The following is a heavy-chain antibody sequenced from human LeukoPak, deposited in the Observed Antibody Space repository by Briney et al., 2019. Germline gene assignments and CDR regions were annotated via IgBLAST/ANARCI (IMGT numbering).Heavy chain of an antibody. CDR3: ASSLNAVMVSPYYLEY. J-gene: IGHJ4*02. V-gene: IGHV3-11*04. CDR2: LTGGGVTT. CDR1: GFTLSDYS. Sequence: GGSLTLSCAASGFTLSDYSMTWVRQAPGQGLEWISFLTGGGVTTFYAYSVEGRFPVSRDGARTSLSLYLNPLRARDTAVYYCASSLNAVMVSPYYLEYWGPGTLVTVSS. D-gene: IGHD5-18*01.